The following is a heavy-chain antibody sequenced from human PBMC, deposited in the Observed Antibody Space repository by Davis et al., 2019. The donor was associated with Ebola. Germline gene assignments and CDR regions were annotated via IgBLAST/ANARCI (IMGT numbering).Heavy chain of an antibody. CDR2: IRSKANSYAT. Sequence: GESLKISCAASGFTFSGSAIHWVRQASGEGLEWLGRIRSKANSYATAYAASVKGRFTISRDDSKNTAYLQMNSLKTEDTAVYYCTRRGGSGSSNQADVWGQGTTVTVSS. J-gene: IGHJ6*02. D-gene: IGHD3-10*01. CDR1: GFTFSGSA. V-gene: IGHV3-73*01. CDR3: TRRGGSGSSNQADV.